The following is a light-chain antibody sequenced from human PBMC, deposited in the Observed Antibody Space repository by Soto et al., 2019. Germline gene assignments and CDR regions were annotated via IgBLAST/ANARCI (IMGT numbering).Light chain of an antibody. V-gene: IGKV3-20*01. CDR3: QQYGSSPPLYT. Sequence: EIVLTQSPGTLSLSPGERATLSCRASQSVSSTYLAWYQQKPGQAPRLLMYSASSRATGIPDRFSGRGSGTDFTLTISRLEPEDFAVYYCQQYGSSPPLYTFGQGTKLEIK. J-gene: IGKJ2*01. CDR1: QSVSSTY. CDR2: SAS.